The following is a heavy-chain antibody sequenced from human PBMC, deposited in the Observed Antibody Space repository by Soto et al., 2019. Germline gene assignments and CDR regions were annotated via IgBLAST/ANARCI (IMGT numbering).Heavy chain of an antibody. J-gene: IGHJ4*02. CDR3: ARLGGNCSSNSCFIDY. Sequence: QLQLQESGPGLVKPSETLSLTCTVSGGSISSSSYYWGWIRQPPGKGLEWIGSIYYSGSTYYNPSLESRVTISGDTSKNRFCLKLSSVTAADTAVYYCARLGGNCSSNSCFIDYWGQGTLVTVSS. D-gene: IGHD2-2*01. CDR1: GGSISSSSYY. CDR2: IYYSGST. V-gene: IGHV4-39*01.